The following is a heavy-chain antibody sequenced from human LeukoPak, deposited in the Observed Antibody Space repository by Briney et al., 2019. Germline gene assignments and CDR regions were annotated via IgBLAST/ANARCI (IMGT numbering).Heavy chain of an antibody. CDR1: GYTFTSYD. J-gene: IGHJ5*02. CDR3: ARGSITMVRGVIHNWFDP. V-gene: IGHV1-8*01. CDR2: MNPNSGNT. Sequence: ASVKVPCKASGYTFTSYDINWVRQATGQGLEWMGWMNPNSGNTGYAQKFQGRVTMTRNTSISTAYMELSSLRSEDTAVYYCARGSITMVRGVIHNWFDPWGQGTLVTVSS. D-gene: IGHD3-10*01.